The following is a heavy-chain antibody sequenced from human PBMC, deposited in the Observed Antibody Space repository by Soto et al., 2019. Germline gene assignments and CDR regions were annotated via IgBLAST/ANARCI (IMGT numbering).Heavy chain of an antibody. V-gene: IGHV1-3*01. J-gene: IGHJ5*02. CDR1: GYTFTSYA. Sequence: GASVKVSSKASGYTFTSYAMHWVRQAPGQRLEWMGWINAGNGNTKYSQKFQGRVTITRDTSASTAYMELSSLRSEDTAVYYCACENDYGDYLFDPWGQGTLVTVSA. CDR3: ACENDYGDYLFDP. D-gene: IGHD4-17*01. CDR2: INAGNGNT.